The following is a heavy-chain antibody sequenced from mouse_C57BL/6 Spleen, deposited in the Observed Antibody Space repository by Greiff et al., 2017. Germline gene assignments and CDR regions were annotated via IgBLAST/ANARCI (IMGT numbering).Heavy chain of an antibody. J-gene: IGHJ2*01. V-gene: IGHV14-2*01. CDR3: ARNGYDAVYYFDY. CDR1: GFNIKDYY. Sequence: VQLQQSGAELVKPGASVKLSCTASGFNIKDYYMHWVKQRTEQGLEWIGRIDPEDGDTTYAPKFPGKATITADTSSNTAYLQLSSLTSEDTAVYYCARNGYDAVYYFDYWGQGTTLTVSS. D-gene: IGHD2-2*01. CDR2: IDPEDGDT.